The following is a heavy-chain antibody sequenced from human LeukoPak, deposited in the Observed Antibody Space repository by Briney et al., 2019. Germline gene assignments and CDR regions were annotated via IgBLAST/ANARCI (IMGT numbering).Heavy chain of an antibody. J-gene: IGHJ4*02. D-gene: IGHD2-2*02. CDR3: ARVVVPAAIPNHFDY. CDR1: GFTFSSYS. CDR2: ISSSSSYI. V-gene: IGHV3-21*01. Sequence: PGGSLRLSCAASGFTFSSYSMNWVRQAPGKGLEWVSSISSSSSYIYYAASVKGRFTISRDNAKNSLYLQMNSLRAEDTAVYYCARVVVPAAIPNHFDYWGQGTLVTVSS.